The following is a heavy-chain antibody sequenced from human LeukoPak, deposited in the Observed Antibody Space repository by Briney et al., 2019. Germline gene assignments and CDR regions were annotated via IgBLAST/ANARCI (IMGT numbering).Heavy chain of an antibody. CDR3: ARDGSNFYFDY. V-gene: IGHV3-23*01. CDR2: ISAGGGST. J-gene: IGHJ4*02. D-gene: IGHD1-1*01. CDR1: GFTFSSHA. Sequence: PGGSLRLSCAASGFTFSSHAMSWVRQAPGKGLEWVSAISAGGGSTYYADSVKGRFTISRDNSQNTVYLQMNDLRADDSAVYYCARDGSNFYFDYWGQGALITVSS.